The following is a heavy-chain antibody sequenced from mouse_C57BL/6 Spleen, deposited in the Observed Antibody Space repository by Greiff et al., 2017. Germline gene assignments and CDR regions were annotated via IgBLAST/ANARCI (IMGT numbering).Heavy chain of an antibody. D-gene: IGHD1-1*01. J-gene: IGHJ2*01. CDR1: GFTFSSYA. V-gene: IGHV5-4*03. CDR2: ISDGGSYT. Sequence: EVKLVESGGGLVKPGGSLKLSCAASGFTFSSYAMSWVRQTPEKRLEWVATISDGGSYTYYPDNVKGRFTISRDNAKINLYLQMSHLKSEDTAMYYCARTYGSSSYYFDYWGQGTTLTVSS. CDR3: ARTYGSSSYYFDY.